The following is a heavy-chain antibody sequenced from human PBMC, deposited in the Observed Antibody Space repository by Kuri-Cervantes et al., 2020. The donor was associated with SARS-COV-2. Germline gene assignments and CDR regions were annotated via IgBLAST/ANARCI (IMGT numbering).Heavy chain of an antibody. Sequence: GGSLRLSCAASGFTFRNACMNWVRQAPGKGLEWVSYISSSSSTIYYADSVKGRFTISRDNAKNSLYLQMNSLRDEDTAVYYCASQQLPLFDYWGQGTLVTVSS. V-gene: IGHV3-48*02. CDR2: ISSSSSTI. D-gene: IGHD6-13*01. CDR3: ASQQLPLFDY. CDR1: GFTFRNAC. J-gene: IGHJ4*02.